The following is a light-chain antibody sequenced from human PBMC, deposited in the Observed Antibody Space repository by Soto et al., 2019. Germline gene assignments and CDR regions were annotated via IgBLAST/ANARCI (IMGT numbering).Light chain of an antibody. V-gene: IGKV1-6*01. Sequence: AIQMTQSPSSLSASVGDRVTITCRASQGIRSELGWYEQKPGKAPNXLIYTASTLQSGVPSRFSGSGSGTDLTITISSLQPEDCATYYGIQDYNYPLTFGGGTKVDIK. CDR3: IQDYNYPLT. CDR1: QGIRSE. CDR2: TAS. J-gene: IGKJ4*01.